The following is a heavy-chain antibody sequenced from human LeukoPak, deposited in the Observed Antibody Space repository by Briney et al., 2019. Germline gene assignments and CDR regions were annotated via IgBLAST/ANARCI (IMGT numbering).Heavy chain of an antibody. CDR2: IYHSGST. D-gene: IGHD3-10*01. CDR3: ARQGELPRAFDI. CDR1: GYSISSGYY. J-gene: IGHJ3*02. Sequence: SETLSLTCAVSGYSISSGYYWGWIRQPPGKGLEGIGSIYHSGSTYYNPSLKSRVTISVDTSKNQFSLKLSSVTAADTAVYYCARQGELPRAFDIWGQGTMVTVSS. V-gene: IGHV4-38-2*01.